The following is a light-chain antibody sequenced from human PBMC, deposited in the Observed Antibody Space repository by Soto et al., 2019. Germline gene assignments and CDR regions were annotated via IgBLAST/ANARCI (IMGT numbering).Light chain of an antibody. CDR2: QVS. Sequence: QSALTQPASVSGSPGQPITISCAGTSSDIGYYNYVSWYQQHPGKAPKLMIYQVSHRPSGVSNRFSGSKSGYTASLTISGLQAEDEADDHCTSFTSSNTWVFGGGTKLTVL. J-gene: IGLJ3*02. CDR3: TSFTSSNTWV. CDR1: SSDIGYYNY. V-gene: IGLV2-14*01.